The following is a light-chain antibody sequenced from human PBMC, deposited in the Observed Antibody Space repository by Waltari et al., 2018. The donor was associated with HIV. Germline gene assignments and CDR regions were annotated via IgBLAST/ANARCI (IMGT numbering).Light chain of an antibody. CDR3: QQYYSTPYT. V-gene: IGKV4-1*01. Sequence: DIVMTQSPDSLAVSLGERATINCKSSQSVLYSSHHENYLAWYQQKPGQPPKLLIYWASTRESGVPDRFSGSGSGTDFTLTISSLQAEDVAVYYCQQYYSTPYTFGQGTKLEIK. J-gene: IGKJ2*01. CDR1: QSVLYSSHHENY. CDR2: WAS.